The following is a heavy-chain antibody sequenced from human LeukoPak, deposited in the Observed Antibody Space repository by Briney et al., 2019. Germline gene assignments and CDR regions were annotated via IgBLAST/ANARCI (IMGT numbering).Heavy chain of an antibody. CDR3: AIAVADTGVPYFDY. CDR2: INTNTGNP. D-gene: IGHD6-19*01. CDR1: GYTFTSYA. V-gene: IGHV7-4-1*02. J-gene: IGHJ4*02. Sequence: GASVKVSCKASGYTFTSYAMSWVRQAPGQGLEWMGWINTNTGNPTYAQGFTGRFVFSLDTSVSTAYLQISSLKAEDTAVYYCAIAVADTGVPYFDYWGQGTLVTVSS.